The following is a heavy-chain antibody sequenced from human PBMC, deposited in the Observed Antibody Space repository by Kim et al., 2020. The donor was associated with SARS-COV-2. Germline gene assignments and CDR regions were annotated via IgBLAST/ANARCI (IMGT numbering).Heavy chain of an antibody. CDR2: ISSNGGST. CDR1: GFTFSSYA. J-gene: IGHJ4*02. Sequence: GGSLRLSCAASGFTFSSYAMHWVRQAPGKGLEYVSAISSNGGSTYYANSVKGRFTISRDNSKNTLYLQMGSLRAEDRAVYYCARSWDYWGQGTLVTVSS. V-gene: IGHV3-64*01. CDR3: ARSWDY.